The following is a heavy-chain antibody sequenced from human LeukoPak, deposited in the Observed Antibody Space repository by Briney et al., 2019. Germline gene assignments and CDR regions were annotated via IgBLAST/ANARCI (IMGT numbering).Heavy chain of an antibody. D-gene: IGHD5-24*01. CDR3: AKDLWWMATITGVWDY. CDR2: IRYDGSNK. V-gene: IGHV3-30*02. CDR1: GFTFSSYG. J-gene: IGHJ4*02. Sequence: GGSLRLSCAASGFTFSSYGMHWVRQAPGKGLEWVAFIRYDGSNKYYADSVKGRFTISRDNSKNTLYLQMNSLRAEDTAVYYCAKDLWWMATITGVWDYWGQGTLVTVSS.